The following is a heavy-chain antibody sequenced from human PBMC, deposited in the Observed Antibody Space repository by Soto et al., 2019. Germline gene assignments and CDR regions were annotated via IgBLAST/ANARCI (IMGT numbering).Heavy chain of an antibody. V-gene: IGHV1-69*02. D-gene: IGHD2-21*02. CDR2: IIPILGIA. Sequence: SVKVSCKASGGTFSSYTISWVRQAPGQGLEWMGRIIPILGIANYAQKFQGRVTITADKSTSTAYMELSSLRSEDTAVYYCARDLSYCGGDCYSAGAFDIWGQGTMVTVSS. CDR1: GGTFSSYT. J-gene: IGHJ3*02. CDR3: ARDLSYCGGDCYSAGAFDI.